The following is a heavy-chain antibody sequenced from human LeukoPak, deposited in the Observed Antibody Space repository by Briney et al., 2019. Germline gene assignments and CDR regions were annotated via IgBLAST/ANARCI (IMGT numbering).Heavy chain of an antibody. Sequence: ASVKVSCKASGYIFTYYYIHWVRQAPGQGHEWMGRINPNSGGTNFAQKFQARVTMTSDTSISTAYMEVSGLESDDTAVYYCARARYCYTTSCPLDYWGQGTLVTVSS. V-gene: IGHV1-2*06. CDR2: INPNSGGT. CDR1: GYIFTYYY. D-gene: IGHD2-2*01. CDR3: ARARYCYTTSCPLDY. J-gene: IGHJ4*02.